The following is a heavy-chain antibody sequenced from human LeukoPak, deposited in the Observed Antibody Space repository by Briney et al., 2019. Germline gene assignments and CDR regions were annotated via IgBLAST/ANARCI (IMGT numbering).Heavy chain of an antibody. V-gene: IGHV3-23*01. CDR3: AKDKPGPYYYDSSGYYESDAFDI. D-gene: IGHD3-22*01. Sequence: GGSLRLSCAASGFTFSSYAMSWVRQAPKKGLEWVSVISASGGSTNYADSVKGRFTISRDNSKNTLYLQMNSLRAEDTAVYYCAKDKPGPYYYDSSGYYESDAFDIWGQGTMVTVSS. CDR2: ISASGGST. J-gene: IGHJ3*02. CDR1: GFTFSSYA.